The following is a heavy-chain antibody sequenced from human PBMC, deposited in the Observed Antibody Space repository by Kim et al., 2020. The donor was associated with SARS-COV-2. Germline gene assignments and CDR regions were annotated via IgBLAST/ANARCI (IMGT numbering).Heavy chain of an antibody. Sequence: SGSTNDNPSLKSRVTISVDTSKNQFSLKLSSVTAADTAVYYCARGGTVTPFDYWGQGTLVTVSS. J-gene: IGHJ4*02. V-gene: IGHV4-59*09. CDR3: ARGGTVTPFDY. CDR2: SGST. D-gene: IGHD4-17*01.